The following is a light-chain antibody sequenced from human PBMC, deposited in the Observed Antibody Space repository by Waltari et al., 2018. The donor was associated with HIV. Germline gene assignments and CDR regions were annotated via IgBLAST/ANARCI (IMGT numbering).Light chain of an antibody. CDR1: SSNIGSNT. CDR3: AAWDDSLNGWV. Sequence: QSVLTQPPSASGTPGQRVTISCSGSSSNIGSNTVNWYQQLPGTAPKILIYSNNQRPSGVPVRFSGSKSGTSASLAISGLQSEDEADYYCAAWDDSLNGWVFGGGTKLTVL. CDR2: SNN. V-gene: IGLV1-44*01. J-gene: IGLJ3*02.